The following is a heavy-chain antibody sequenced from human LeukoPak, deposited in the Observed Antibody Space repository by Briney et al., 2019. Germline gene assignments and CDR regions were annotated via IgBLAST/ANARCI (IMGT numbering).Heavy chain of an antibody. CDR2: ISISSNYI. J-gene: IGHJ4*02. V-gene: IGHV3-21*01. Sequence: PGGSLRLSCAASGFTFSRYSMNWVRQAPGKGLEWVSSISISSNYIYYADSVKGRFTISRDNAKNSLYLQMNSLRAEDTAVYYCAKAKGEYYDSSGYYSYYFDYWGQGTLVTVSS. CDR1: GFTFSRYS. CDR3: AKAKGEYYDSSGYYSYYFDY. D-gene: IGHD3-22*01.